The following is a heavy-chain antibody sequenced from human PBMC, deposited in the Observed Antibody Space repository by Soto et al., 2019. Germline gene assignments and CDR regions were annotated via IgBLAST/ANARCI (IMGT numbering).Heavy chain of an antibody. J-gene: IGHJ3*02. D-gene: IGHD5-12*01. V-gene: IGHV3-9*01. Sequence: GGSLRLSCAASGFTFDDYAMHWVRQAPGKGLEWVSGISWNSGSIGYADSVKGRFTISRDNAKNSLYLQMNSLRAEDTALYYCAKDNRYSGYSDAFDIWGQGTMVTVSS. CDR1: GFTFDDYA. CDR2: ISWNSGSI. CDR3: AKDNRYSGYSDAFDI.